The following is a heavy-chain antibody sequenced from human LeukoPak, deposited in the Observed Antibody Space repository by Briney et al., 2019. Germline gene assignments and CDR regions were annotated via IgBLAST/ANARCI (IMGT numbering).Heavy chain of an antibody. CDR2: IKQDGSQT. Sequence: GGSLRLSCAASGFTFSSYWMSWVRQAPGKGLEWVANIKQDGSQTNYVDSVKGRFTISRDNAKKSLYLQMNSLRGEDTAVYYCARGGTYDIWGQGTRVTVSS. CDR3: ARGGTYDI. V-gene: IGHV3-7*01. J-gene: IGHJ3*02. CDR1: GFTFSSYW.